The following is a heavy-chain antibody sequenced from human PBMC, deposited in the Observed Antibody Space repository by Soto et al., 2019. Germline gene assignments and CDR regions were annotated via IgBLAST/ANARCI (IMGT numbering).Heavy chain of an antibody. J-gene: IGHJ4*02. CDR2: IYWDDDK. V-gene: IGHV2-5*02. Sequence: QITLKESGPTLVKPTQTLTLTCTFSGFSLSTSGVGVGWTRQPPGKALEWLALIYWDDDKRYSPSLKSRLTITKDTSKNQVVLTMTNMDPVDTATYYCAHRVAGGSYFSYWGQGTLVTVSS. CDR1: GFSLSTSGVG. D-gene: IGHD1-26*01. CDR3: AHRVAGGSYFSY.